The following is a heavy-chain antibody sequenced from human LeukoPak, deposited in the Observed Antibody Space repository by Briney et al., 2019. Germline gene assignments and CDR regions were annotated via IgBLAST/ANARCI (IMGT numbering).Heavy chain of an antibody. CDR3: ARILSGYDGVDY. CDR1: GYTFTSYA. J-gene: IGHJ4*02. Sequence: GASVKVSCKASGYTFTSYAMHWVRQAPGQRLEWMGWINAGNGNTKYSQKFQGRVTITRDTSASTAYMELSSLRSEDTAVHYCARILSGYDGVDYWGQGTLVTVSS. D-gene: IGHD5-12*01. CDR2: INAGNGNT. V-gene: IGHV1-3*01.